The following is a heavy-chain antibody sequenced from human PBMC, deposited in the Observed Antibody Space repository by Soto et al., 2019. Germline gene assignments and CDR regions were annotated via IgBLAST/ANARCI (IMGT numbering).Heavy chain of an antibody. CDR2: ISGSGGST. V-gene: IGHV3-23*01. D-gene: IGHD6-13*01. Sequence: PGGSLRLSCAASGFTFSSYAMSWVRQAPGKGLEWVSAISGSGGSTYYADSVKGRFTISRDNSKNTLDRQMNSLRAEDTAVYYCAKGSHERAAAAPFDYWGQGTLVTVSS. J-gene: IGHJ4*02. CDR1: GFTFSSYA. CDR3: AKGSHERAAAAPFDY.